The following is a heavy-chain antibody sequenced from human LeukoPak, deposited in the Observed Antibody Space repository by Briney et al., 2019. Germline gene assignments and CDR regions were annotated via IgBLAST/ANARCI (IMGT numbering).Heavy chain of an antibody. J-gene: IGHJ4*02. V-gene: IGHV3-53*01. CDR3: AKDGWTYYYGSGFVPAHFDY. Sequence: PGGSLRLSCAASGFTVSRNYMSWVRQAPGKGLEWVSVIYSGGSTYYADSVKGRFTISRDSSKNTLYLQMNSLRAEDTAVYYCAKDGWTYYYGSGFVPAHFDYWGQGTLVTVSS. CDR1: GFTVSRNY. CDR2: IYSGGST. D-gene: IGHD3-10*01.